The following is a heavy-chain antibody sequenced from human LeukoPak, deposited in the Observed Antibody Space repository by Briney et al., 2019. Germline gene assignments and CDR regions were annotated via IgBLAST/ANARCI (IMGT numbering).Heavy chain of an antibody. Sequence: SVKVSCKASGGIFSSYAISWARQAPGQGLEWMGRIIPILGIANYAQKFQGRVTITADKSTSTAYMELSSLRSEDTAVYYCASDYYDSSGYPDYYYYGMDVWGQGTTVTVSS. D-gene: IGHD3-22*01. J-gene: IGHJ6*02. V-gene: IGHV1-69*04. CDR3: ASDYYDSSGYPDYYYYGMDV. CDR2: IIPILGIA. CDR1: GGIFSSYA.